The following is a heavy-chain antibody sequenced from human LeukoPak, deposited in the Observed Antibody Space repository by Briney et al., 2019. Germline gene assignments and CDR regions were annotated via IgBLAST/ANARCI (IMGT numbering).Heavy chain of an antibody. CDR2: IYYSGST. D-gene: IGHD3-9*01. CDR3: ARGLKYYDILTGKPNWFDP. Sequence: SETLSLTCTVSGGSISSSSYYWGWIRQPPGKGLEWIGSIYYSGSTNYNPSLKSRVTISVDTSKNQFSLKLSSVTAADTAVYYCARGLKYYDILTGKPNWFDPWGQGTLVTVSS. J-gene: IGHJ5*02. V-gene: IGHV4-39*07. CDR1: GGSISSSSYY.